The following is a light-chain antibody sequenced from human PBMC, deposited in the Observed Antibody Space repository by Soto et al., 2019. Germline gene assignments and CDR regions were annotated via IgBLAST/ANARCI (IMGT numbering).Light chain of an antibody. CDR1: SNDVGGYDL. CDR2: EAT. J-gene: IGLJ2*01. V-gene: IGLV2-23*02. Sequence: QSVLTQPASVSGSPGQSITISCSGTSNDVGGYDLVSWYQQHPGKAPRLIIYEATKRPSGVSDRFSASKSGNTASLTISALQAEDEAYYSCCSFAGGATFVFGGGTSSPS. CDR3: CSFAGGATFV.